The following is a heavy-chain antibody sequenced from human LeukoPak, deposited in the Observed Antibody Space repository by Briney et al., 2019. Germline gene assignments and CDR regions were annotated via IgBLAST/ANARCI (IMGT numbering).Heavy chain of an antibody. CDR2: ISSSSSYI. CDR3: ARDAEWQLGLIDY. CDR1: GFTFSSFS. D-gene: IGHD1-14*01. V-gene: IGHV3-21*01. Sequence: GGSLRLSCAASGFTFSSFSMNWVRQAPGKGLEWVSSISSSSSYIYYADSVKGRFTISRDNAKNSLYLQMNSLRAEDTAVYYCARDAEWQLGLIDYWGQGTLVTVSS. J-gene: IGHJ4*02.